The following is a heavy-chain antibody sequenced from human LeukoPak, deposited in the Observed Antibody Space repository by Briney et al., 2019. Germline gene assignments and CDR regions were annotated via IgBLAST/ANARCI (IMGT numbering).Heavy chain of an antibody. CDR3: ARDGFHSGSYFRGRYYYYYMDV. CDR1: GFTFDDYG. CDR2: INWNGGST. V-gene: IGHV3-20*04. D-gene: IGHD1-26*01. Sequence: GGSLRLSCAASGFTFDDYGMSWGRQAPGKGLEWVSGINWNGGSTGYADSVKGRFTISRDNAKNSLYLQMNSLRAEDTALYYCARDGFHSGSYFRGRYYYYYMDVWGKGTTVTVSS. J-gene: IGHJ6*03.